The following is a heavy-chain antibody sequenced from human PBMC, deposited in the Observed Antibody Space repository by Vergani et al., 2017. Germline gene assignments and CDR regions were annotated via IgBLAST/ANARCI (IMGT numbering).Heavy chain of an antibody. Sequence: EVQLVESGGGPVKPGGSLRLSCAASGFTFSFYNMIWVRQAPGKGLEWVSSISSSNDHIYYADSAKGRFTISRDNAKNSLFLQMNILRADDTAVYYCARVPSWEKSTYVDEKGIQYWGQGTLVTVSS. CDR3: ARVPSWEKSTYVDEKGIQY. V-gene: IGHV3-21*01. D-gene: IGHD5-18*01. CDR1: GFTFSFYN. J-gene: IGHJ4*02. CDR2: ISSSNDHI.